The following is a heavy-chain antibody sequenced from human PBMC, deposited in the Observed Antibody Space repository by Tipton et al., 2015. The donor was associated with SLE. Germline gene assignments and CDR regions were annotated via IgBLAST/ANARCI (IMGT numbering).Heavy chain of an antibody. J-gene: IGHJ4*02. CDR2: ISHSGST. CDR3: ARDEQLGLRY. V-gene: IGHV4-34*01. CDR1: GGSFSGYS. Sequence: GLVKPSETLSLTCGVNGGSFSGYSWSWIRQPPGKGLEWIGEISHSGSTNYNPSLKNRVTISVDTSKNQFSLKLSSVTAADTAVYYCARDEQLGLRYWGQGTLVTVSS. D-gene: IGHD6-6*01.